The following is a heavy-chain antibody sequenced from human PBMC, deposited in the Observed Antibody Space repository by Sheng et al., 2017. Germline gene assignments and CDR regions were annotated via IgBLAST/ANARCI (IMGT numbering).Heavy chain of an antibody. D-gene: IGHD7-27*01. CDR3: AKGIRGKLGRFYYMDV. V-gene: IGHV3-30*18. J-gene: IGHJ6*03. Sequence: QVQLVESGGGVVQPGRSLRLSCAASGFTFSSYGMHWVRQAPGKGLEWVAVISYDGSNKYYADSVKGRFTISRDNSKNTLYLQMNSLRAEDTAVYYCAKGIRGKLGRFYYMDVWGQGTTVTVSS. CDR1: GFTFSSYG. CDR2: ISYDGSNK.